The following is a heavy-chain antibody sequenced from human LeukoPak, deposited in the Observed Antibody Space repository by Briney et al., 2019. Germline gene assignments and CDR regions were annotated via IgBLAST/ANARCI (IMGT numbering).Heavy chain of an antibody. V-gene: IGHV4-38-2*02. CDR1: GYSISSGYY. CDR3: ARLKYSARWYGGDYYYYYMDV. J-gene: IGHJ6*03. D-gene: IGHD6-13*01. CDR2: IYYRGST. Sequence: SETLSLTCTVSGYSISSGYYWGWIRQPPGKGLEWIGSIYYRGSTYYNPSLKSRVTISVDTSKNQFSLKLSSVTAADTAVYYCARLKYSARWYGGDYYYYYMDVWGKGTTVTLSS.